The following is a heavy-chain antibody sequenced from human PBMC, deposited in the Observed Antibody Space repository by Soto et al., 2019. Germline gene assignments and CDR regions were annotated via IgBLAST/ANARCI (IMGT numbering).Heavy chain of an antibody. D-gene: IGHD3-10*01. CDR1: GGTFSSYA. V-gene: IGHV1-69*13. Sequence: SVKVSCKASGGTFSSYAISWVRQAPGQGLEWMGGIIPIFGTANYAQKFQGRVTITADESTSTAYMELSSLRSEDTAVYYCARDSDYGSGSYYNPWYFDYWGQGTLVTVSS. J-gene: IGHJ4*02. CDR3: ARDSDYGSGSYYNPWYFDY. CDR2: IIPIFGTA.